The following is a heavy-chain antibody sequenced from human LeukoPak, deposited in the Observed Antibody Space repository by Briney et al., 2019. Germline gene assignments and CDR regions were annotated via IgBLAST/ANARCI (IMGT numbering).Heavy chain of an antibody. CDR3: ARAPGYCYDSSGYLDY. V-gene: IGHV4-34*01. Sequence: SETLSLTCAVYGGSFSGYYWSWIRQPPGKGLEWIGEINHSGSTNYNPSLKSRVTISVDTSKNQFSLKLSSVTAADTAVYHCARAPGYCYDSSGYLDYWGQGTLVTVSS. CDR1: GGSFSGYY. J-gene: IGHJ4*02. D-gene: IGHD3-22*01. CDR2: INHSGST.